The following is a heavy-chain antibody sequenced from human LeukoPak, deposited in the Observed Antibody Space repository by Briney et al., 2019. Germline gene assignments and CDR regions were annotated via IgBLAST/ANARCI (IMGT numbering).Heavy chain of an antibody. Sequence: SETLSLTCTVSGGSISSYYWSWIRQPPGKGLEWIGYIYYSGSTNYNPSLKSRVTMSVDTSKNQFSLKLSSVTAADTAGYYCARYIAVAGNLVGFDYWGQGTLVTVSS. D-gene: IGHD6-19*01. CDR3: ARYIAVAGNLVGFDY. V-gene: IGHV4-59*08. CDR2: IYYSGST. CDR1: GGSISSYY. J-gene: IGHJ4*02.